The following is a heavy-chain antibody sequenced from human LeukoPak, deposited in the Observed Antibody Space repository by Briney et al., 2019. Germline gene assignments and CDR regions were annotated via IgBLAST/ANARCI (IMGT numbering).Heavy chain of an antibody. V-gene: IGHV3-23*01. CDR3: AKDTAGELDYYFDY. CDR1: GFTFSSYA. J-gene: IGHJ4*02. CDR2: ISGSGGST. Sequence: GGSLRLSCAASGFTFSSYAMSWVRQAPGKGLEWVSAISGSGGSTYYADPVKSRFTITRDNSKNTLYLQMNSLRAEDTAIYYYAKDTAGELDYYFDYWGQGTLVTVSS. D-gene: IGHD1-26*01.